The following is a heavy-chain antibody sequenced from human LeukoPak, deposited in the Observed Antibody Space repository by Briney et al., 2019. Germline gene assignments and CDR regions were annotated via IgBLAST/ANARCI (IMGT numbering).Heavy chain of an antibody. CDR2: INHSGST. J-gene: IGHJ4*02. D-gene: IGHD4-4*01. CDR3: ARGRTVTNFDY. CDR1: GGSFSGYY. Sequence: SETLSLTCAVYGGSFSGYYWSWIRQPPGKGLEWIGEINHSGSTNYNPSLKSRVTISVDTSKNQFSLKLSSVTAADTAVYYCARGRTVTNFDYWGQGTLVTVSS. V-gene: IGHV4-34*01.